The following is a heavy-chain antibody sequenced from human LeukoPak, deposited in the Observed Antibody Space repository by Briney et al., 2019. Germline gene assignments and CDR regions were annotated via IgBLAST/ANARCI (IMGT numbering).Heavy chain of an antibody. CDR1: GFTVSSNY. CDR3: AKVTGGDMITYGGVDY. Sequence: GGSLRLSCAASGFTVSSNYMSWVRQAPGKGLEWVAVISYDGSNKYYADSVKGRFTTSRDNSKNTLYLQMDSLRVEDTAVHYCAKVTGGDMITYGGVDYWGQGTLVTVSS. V-gene: IGHV3-30*18. CDR2: ISYDGSNK. D-gene: IGHD3-16*01. J-gene: IGHJ4*02.